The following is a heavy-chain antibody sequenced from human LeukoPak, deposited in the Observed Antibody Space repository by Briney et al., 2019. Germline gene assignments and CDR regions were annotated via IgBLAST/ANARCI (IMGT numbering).Heavy chain of an antibody. V-gene: IGHV4-38-2*02. D-gene: IGHD6-19*01. CDR3: ARPRAESSGWYVRAYFDY. Sequence: SETLSLTCTVSGYSISSGYYWGWIRQPPGKGLEWIGSVYHSGSTYYNPSLKSRVTISVDTSKNQFSLKLSSVTAADTAVYYCARPRAESSGWYVRAYFDYWGQGTLVTVSS. CDR2: VYHSGST. J-gene: IGHJ4*02. CDR1: GYSISSGYY.